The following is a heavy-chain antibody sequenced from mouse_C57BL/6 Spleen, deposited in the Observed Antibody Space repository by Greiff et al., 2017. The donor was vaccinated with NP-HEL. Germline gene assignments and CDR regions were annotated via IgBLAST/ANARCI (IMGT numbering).Heavy chain of an antibody. CDR1: GYTFTDYE. CDR2: IDPETGGT. Sequence: QVQLQQSGAELVRPGASVTLSCKASGYTFTDYEMHWVKQTPVHGLEWIGAIDPETGGTAYNQKFKGKAILTADKSSSTAYMELRSLTSEDSAVYYCSTMYYYGSGYWGQGTLVTVSA. J-gene: IGHJ3*02. CDR3: STMYYYGSGY. V-gene: IGHV1-15*01. D-gene: IGHD1-1*01.